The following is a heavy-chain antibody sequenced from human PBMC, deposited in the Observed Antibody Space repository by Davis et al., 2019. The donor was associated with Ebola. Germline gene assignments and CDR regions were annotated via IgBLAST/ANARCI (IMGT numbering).Heavy chain of an antibody. J-gene: IGHJ6*02. CDR3: ARDTTMIVVVSYYYYNYGMDV. CDR1: GYTFTSYY. D-gene: IGHD3-22*01. CDR2: INPSGGST. Sequence: AASVKVSCKASGYTFTSYYIHWVRQAPGQRLEWMGRINPSGGSTSYAQKFQGRVTMTRDTSTSTVYMELSSLRSEDTAVYYCARDTTMIVVVSYYYYNYGMDVWGQGTTVTVSS. V-gene: IGHV1-46*01.